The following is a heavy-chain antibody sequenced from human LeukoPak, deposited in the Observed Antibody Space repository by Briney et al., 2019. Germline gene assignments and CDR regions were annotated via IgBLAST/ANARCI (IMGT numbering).Heavy chain of an antibody. V-gene: IGHV4-30-4*08. CDR1: GGSISSGDYY. CDR2: IYYSGST. Sequence: PSQTLSLTCTVSGGSISSGDYYWSWIRQPPGKGLEWIGYIYYSGSTYYNPSLKSRVTISVDTSKNQFSLKLSSVTAADTAVYYCARGIVLMVYALTPRSGFDPWGQGTLVTVSS. D-gene: IGHD2-8*01. CDR3: ARGIVLMVYALTPRSGFDP. J-gene: IGHJ5*02.